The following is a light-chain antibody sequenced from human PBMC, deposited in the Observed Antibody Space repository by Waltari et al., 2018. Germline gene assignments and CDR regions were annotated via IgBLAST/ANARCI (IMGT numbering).Light chain of an antibody. CDR2: DAS. J-gene: IGKJ1*01. CDR1: EAINKW. CDR3: QQYNRFSP. V-gene: IGKV1-5*01. Sequence: DTQLSQFPSTLAASVGDRVTIPCRAREAINKWLAWYQQKPGKAPKVLIDDASTLQSGVPSRFSGSGSGTEFTITIDSLQPDDFATYYCQQYNRFSPFGQGTNVEVK.